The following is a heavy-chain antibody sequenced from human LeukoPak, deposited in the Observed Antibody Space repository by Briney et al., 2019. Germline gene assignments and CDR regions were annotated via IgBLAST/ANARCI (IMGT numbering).Heavy chain of an antibody. D-gene: IGHD2-15*01. V-gene: IGHV4-30-2*01. J-gene: IGHJ3*02. CDR1: GGSISSGGYS. CDR3: ARDLGCSGGSCYTPTDAFDI. Sequence: PSQTLSLTCAVSGGSISSGGYSWSWIRQPPGKGLEWIGYIYHSGSTYYNPSLKSRVTISVDTSKNQFSLKLSSVTAADTAVYYCARDLGCSGGSCYTPTDAFDIWGQGTMVTVSS. CDR2: IYHSGST.